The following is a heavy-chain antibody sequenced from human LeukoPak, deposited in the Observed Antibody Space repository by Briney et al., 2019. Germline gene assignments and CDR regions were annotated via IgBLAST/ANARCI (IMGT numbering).Heavy chain of an antibody. D-gene: IGHD3-10*01. J-gene: IGHJ4*02. CDR1: GGSFSGYY. CDR2: INHSGST. Sequence: PSETLSLTCAVYGGSFSGYYWSWIRQPPGKGLEWIGEINHSGSTNYNPSLKSRVTISIDTSKNQFSLKQSSVTAADTAVYYCARTHGYYGSGSYYNLFDYWSQGTLVTVSS. V-gene: IGHV4-34*01. CDR3: ARTHGYYGSGSYYNLFDY.